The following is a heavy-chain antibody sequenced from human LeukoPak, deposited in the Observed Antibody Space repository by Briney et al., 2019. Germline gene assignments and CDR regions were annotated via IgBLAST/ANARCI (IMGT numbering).Heavy chain of an antibody. CDR3: ARSASSTSRSAFDI. Sequence: PSETVSLTCAISGGSISSNYWSWIRQPPGKGLEWIGYCHYSGNTNYNPSLKSRATISVDMSKNQFSLTLNSVTAADTAVYYCARSASSTSRSAFDIWGQGTRVTASS. CDR2: CHYSGNT. CDR1: GGSISSNY. V-gene: IGHV4-59*13. J-gene: IGHJ3*02.